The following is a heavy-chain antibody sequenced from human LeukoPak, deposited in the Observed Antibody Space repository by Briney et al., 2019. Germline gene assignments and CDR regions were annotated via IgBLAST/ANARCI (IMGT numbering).Heavy chain of an antibody. J-gene: IGHJ3*01. CDR1: GGSIRTNY. CDR3: ARDSYDYDSHFEDVFDP. CDR2: AHSSGHT. Sequence: PSETLSLTCTVSGGSIRTNYWSWIRQPPGKGLEWIGYAHSSGHTRSSTSLKSRVTISIDMSNNHVSLRLTSVTAADTALYYCARDSYDYDSHFEDVFDPWGQGTMVTVSS. D-gene: IGHD3-22*01. V-gene: IGHV4-59*01.